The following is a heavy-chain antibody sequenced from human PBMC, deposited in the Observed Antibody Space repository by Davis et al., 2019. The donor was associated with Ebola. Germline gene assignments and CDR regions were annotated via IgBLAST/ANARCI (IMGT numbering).Heavy chain of an antibody. D-gene: IGHD6-13*01. CDR1: GFTFSSYW. CDR3: ARCTGYSSSWLDY. J-gene: IGHJ4*02. V-gene: IGHV3-30*02. Sequence: GGSLRLSCSGSGFTFSSYWMNWVRQAPGKGLEWVAFIRYDGSNKYYADSVKGRFTISRDNSKNTLYLQMNSLRAEDTAVYYCARCTGYSSSWLDYWGQGTLVTVSS. CDR2: IRYDGSNK.